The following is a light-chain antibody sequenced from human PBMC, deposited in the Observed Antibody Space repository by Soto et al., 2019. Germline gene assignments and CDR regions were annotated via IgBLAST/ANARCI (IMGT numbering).Light chain of an antibody. CDR2: DAS. V-gene: IGKV3-11*01. J-gene: IGKJ5*01. CDR3: QQCIYWPPT. Sequence: IVMTQSPATLSVSPGERATISCRASQSVSSNLAWYQQKPGQAPRLLIYDASKRATGIPARFSGSGSGTDFTLTISSLEPEDFAVYYCQQCIYWPPTFGQGTRLEI. CDR1: QSVSSN.